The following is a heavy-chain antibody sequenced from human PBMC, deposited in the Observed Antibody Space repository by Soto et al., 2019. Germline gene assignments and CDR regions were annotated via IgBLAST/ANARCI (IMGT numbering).Heavy chain of an antibody. CDR1: GFTFSSYA. V-gene: IGHV3-30-3*01. CDR2: ISYDGSNK. J-gene: IGHJ4*02. D-gene: IGHD1-26*01. Sequence: GGSLRLSCAASGFTFSSYAMHWVRQAPGKGLEWVAVISYDGSNKYYADSVKGRFTISRDNSKNTLYLQMNSLRAEDTAVYYCARDLAKWELGFDYWGQGTLVTVSS. CDR3: ARDLAKWELGFDY.